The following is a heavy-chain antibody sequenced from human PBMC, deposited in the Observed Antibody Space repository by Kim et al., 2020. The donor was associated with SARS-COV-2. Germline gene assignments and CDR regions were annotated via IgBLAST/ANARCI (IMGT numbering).Heavy chain of an antibody. CDR1: GGSFSGYY. CDR2: INHSGST. V-gene: IGHV4-34*01. J-gene: IGHJ6*02. CDR3: ARFVVVTAPYYYYGMDV. D-gene: IGHD2-21*02. Sequence: SETLSLTCAVYGGSFSGYYWSWIRQPPGKGLEWIGEINHSGSTNYNPSLKSRVTISVDTSKNQFSLKLSSVTAADTAVYYCARFVVVTAPYYYYGMDVWGQGTTVTVSS.